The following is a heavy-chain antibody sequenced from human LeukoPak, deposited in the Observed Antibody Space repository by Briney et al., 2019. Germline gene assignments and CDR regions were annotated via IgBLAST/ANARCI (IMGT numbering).Heavy chain of an antibody. CDR1: GFTFRNYV. D-gene: IGHD3-10*01. J-gene: IGHJ4*02. Sequence: GGSLGLSCAASGFTFRNYVIHWVRQAPGKGLEWVAVTSSDLNVKLYADSVKGRFTISRDNSRSTLYLQMNSLRPEDTAIYYCAREGYYGSGSPPSLYFDYWGQGTLVTVSS. CDR2: TSSDLNVK. V-gene: IGHV3-30-3*01. CDR3: AREGYYGSGSPPSLYFDY.